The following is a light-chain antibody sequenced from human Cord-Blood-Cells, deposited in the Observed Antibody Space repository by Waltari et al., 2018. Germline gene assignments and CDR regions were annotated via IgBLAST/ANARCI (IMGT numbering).Light chain of an antibody. J-gene: IGLJ1*01. Sequence: QSALTQPASVSGSPGQSITISCTGTSSDVGSYNLVSWYQQHPGKAPKLMIYEVSKRPSGVPKRCSGSKSGNSASLTIAGLQAEDEADYYCCSYAGSSTYVCGTGTKVTVL. CDR3: CSYAGSSTYV. CDR2: EVS. V-gene: IGLV2-23*02. CDR1: SSDVGSYNL.